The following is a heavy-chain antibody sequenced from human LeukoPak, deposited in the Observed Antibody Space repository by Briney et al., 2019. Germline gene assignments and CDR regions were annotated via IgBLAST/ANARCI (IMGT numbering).Heavy chain of an antibody. CDR2: IKQDGSEK. J-gene: IGHJ6*02. D-gene: IGHD3-9*01. CDR1: GSTFSSYW. Sequence: GGSLRLSCAASGSTFSSYWMSWVRQAPGKGLEWVANIKQDGSEKYYVDSVKGRFTISRDNAKNSLYLQMNSLRAEDTAVYYCARERNLTGYYPYYYYYGMDVWGQGTTVTVSS. V-gene: IGHV3-7*01. CDR3: ARERNLTGYYPYYYYYGMDV.